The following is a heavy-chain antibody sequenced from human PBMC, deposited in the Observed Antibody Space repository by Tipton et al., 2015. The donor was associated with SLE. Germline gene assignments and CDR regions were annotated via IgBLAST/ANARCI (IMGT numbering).Heavy chain of an antibody. CDR3: DRAGSGSEEFAP. D-gene: IGHD3-10*01. CDR1: GGTFSSYA. V-gene: IGHV1-69*01. J-gene: IGHJ5*02. Sequence: QSGAEVKKPGSSVKVSCKASGGTFSSYAISWVRQAPGQGLEWMGGIIPIFGTANYAQKFQGRVTITADESTSSAYMELSSLRSGDAAVYYCDRAGSGSEEFAPWGQGNLVPVSS. CDR2: IIPIFGTA.